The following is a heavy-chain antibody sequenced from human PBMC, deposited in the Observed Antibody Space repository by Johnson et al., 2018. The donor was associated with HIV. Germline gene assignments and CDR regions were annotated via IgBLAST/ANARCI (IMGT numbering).Heavy chain of an antibody. Sequence: VQLVESGGGVVQPGRSLRVSCGASGFTFSSYAMHWVRQAPGKGLEYVSAISNNGGSTYYANSVKGRFTISRDNSKNTLYLQMGSLRSEDTAVYYCTTVLRPKPLDAFDIWGQGTMVTVSS. J-gene: IGHJ3*02. CDR3: TTVLRPKPLDAFDI. CDR2: ISNNGGST. CDR1: GFTFSSYA. V-gene: IGHV3-64*01.